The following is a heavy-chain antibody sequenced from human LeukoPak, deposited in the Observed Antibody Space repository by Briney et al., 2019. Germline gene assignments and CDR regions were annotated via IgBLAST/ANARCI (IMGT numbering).Heavy chain of an antibody. J-gene: IGHJ3*02. CDR2: IRSDGSNK. CDR3: ARDRDPGYYDTNGYRRVNAFDI. CDR1: GFSFSSYG. D-gene: IGHD3-22*01. Sequence: GGSLRLSCAGSGFSFSSYGMHWVHQAPGKGLECMAFIRSDGSNKYYADSVKGRFTISRDNAKNSLFLQMNSLRAEDTAVYYCARDRDPGYYDTNGYRRVNAFDIWGQGTMVTVSS. V-gene: IGHV3-30*02.